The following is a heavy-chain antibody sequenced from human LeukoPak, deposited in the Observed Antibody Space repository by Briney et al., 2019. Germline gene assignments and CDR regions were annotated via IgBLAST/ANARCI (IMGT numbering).Heavy chain of an antibody. D-gene: IGHD3-22*01. Sequence: PSETLSLTFTVSGYSIISAYYWGWIRQPPGKGMEWIGSIYHSGSSYYNPSLKSRVTISVDTSKNQVSLNLSSVTAADTAVYYCAGDDSSGGYWGQGTLVTVSS. CDR3: AGDDSSGGY. CDR1: GYSIISAYY. J-gene: IGHJ4*02. V-gene: IGHV4-38-2*02. CDR2: IYHSGSS.